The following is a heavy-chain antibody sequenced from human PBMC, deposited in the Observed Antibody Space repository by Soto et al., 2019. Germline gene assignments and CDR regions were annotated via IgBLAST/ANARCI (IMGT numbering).Heavy chain of an antibody. CDR3: ARGFVDDYMDV. CDR2: INHSGST. D-gene: IGHD3-16*02. J-gene: IGHJ6*03. Sequence: SETLSLTCAVYGGSFSGYYWSWIRQPPGKGLEWIGEINHSGSTNYNPSLKSRVTISVDTSKNQFSLKLSSVTAADTAVYYCARGFVDDYMDVWGKGTTVTVSS. V-gene: IGHV4-34*01. CDR1: GGSFSGYY.